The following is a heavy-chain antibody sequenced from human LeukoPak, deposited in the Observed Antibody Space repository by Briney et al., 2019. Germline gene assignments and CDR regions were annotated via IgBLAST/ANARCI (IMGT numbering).Heavy chain of an antibody. CDR1: GFTFSSYA. D-gene: IGHD3-10*01. J-gene: IGHJ3*02. CDR2: ISGSGGST. CDR3: ASIHGFGEPLGGAFDI. Sequence: GGSLRLSCAASGFTFSSYAMSWVRQAPGKGLEWVSAISGSGGSTYYADSVKGRFTISRDNSKNTLYLQMNSLRAEDTAVYYCASIHGFGEPLGGAFDIWGQGTMVTVSS. V-gene: IGHV3-23*01.